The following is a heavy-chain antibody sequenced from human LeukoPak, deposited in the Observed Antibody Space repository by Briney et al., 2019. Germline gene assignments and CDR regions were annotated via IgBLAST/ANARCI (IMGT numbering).Heavy chain of an antibody. CDR1: GGSISSYY. J-gene: IGHJ4*02. V-gene: IGHV4-59*01. CDR2: IYYSGST. Sequence: SETLSLTCTVSGGSISSYYWSWLRQPPGKGLEWIGYIYYSGSTNYNPSLKSRVTISVDTSKNQFSLKLSSVTAADTAVYYCARSVATIPWDYWGQGTLVTVSS. CDR3: ARSVATIPWDY. D-gene: IGHD5-12*01.